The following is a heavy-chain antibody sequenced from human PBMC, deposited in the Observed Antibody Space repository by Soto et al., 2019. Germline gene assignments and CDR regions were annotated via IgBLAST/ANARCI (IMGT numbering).Heavy chain of an antibody. D-gene: IGHD2-2*01. J-gene: IGHJ4*01. Sequence: SVKVSCKASGGTFSIYAISCVLQSPLQWLEWMGGIIPIFGTANYAQKFQGRVTITADESTSTAYMELSSLRSEDTAVYYCARDNQRRIVVVPAALDYWGHGTLVTVSS. CDR2: IIPIFGTA. V-gene: IGHV1-69*13. CDR1: GGTFSIYA. CDR3: ARDNQRRIVVVPAALDY.